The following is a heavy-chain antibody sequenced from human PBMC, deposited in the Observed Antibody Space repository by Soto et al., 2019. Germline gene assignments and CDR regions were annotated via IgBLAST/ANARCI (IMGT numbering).Heavy chain of an antibody. V-gene: IGHV4-34*01. Sequence: SETLSITCDVYGGSFSGYYWGWVRQAPGKGLEWIVDINLSGSPNYNPSLQSRVSVSLDSSKTHFSLKLSSVTAADTAVYYCATFPPEGRTATPRGDDAFDLWGQGTLVTVSS. J-gene: IGHJ3*01. CDR3: ATFPPEGRTATPRGDDAFDL. CDR2: INLSGSP. D-gene: IGHD3-10*01. CDR1: GGSFSGYY.